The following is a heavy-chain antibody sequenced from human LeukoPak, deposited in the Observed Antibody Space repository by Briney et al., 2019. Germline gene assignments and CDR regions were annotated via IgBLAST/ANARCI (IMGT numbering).Heavy chain of an antibody. V-gene: IGHV3-53*01. J-gene: IGHJ4*02. CDR3: VISPNTYHFDY. Sequence: GGSLRLSCAASGVTVSSHYMSWVRQAPGKGLEWVSVIYSGGSTYYADSVKGRFTISRDSSKNTLYLQMNSLRAEDTAVYYCVISPNTYHFDYWGQGTLVTVSS. CDR1: GVTVSSHY. D-gene: IGHD2-2*02. CDR2: IYSGGST.